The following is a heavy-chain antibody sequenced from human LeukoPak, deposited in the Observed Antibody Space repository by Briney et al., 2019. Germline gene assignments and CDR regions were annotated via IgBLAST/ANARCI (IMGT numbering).Heavy chain of an antibody. D-gene: IGHD3-3*01. V-gene: IGHV1-69*05. Sequence: SVKVSCKASGGTFSSYAISWVRQAPGQGLEWMGGIIPIFGTANYAQKFQGRVTITTDESTSTAYLDLSSLSSEDTAVYYCARKRPITVFGVVEPDYWGQGTLVTVSS. CDR1: GGTFSSYA. CDR2: IIPIFGTA. J-gene: IGHJ4*02. CDR3: ARKRPITVFGVVEPDY.